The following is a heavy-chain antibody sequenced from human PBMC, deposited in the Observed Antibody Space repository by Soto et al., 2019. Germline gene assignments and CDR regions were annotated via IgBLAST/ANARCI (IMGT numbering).Heavy chain of an antibody. CDR1: GFTFSSYG. D-gene: IGHD3-22*01. Sequence: VGSLRLSCAASGFTFSSYGMHWVRQAPGKGLEWVAVISYDGSNKYYADSVKGRFTISRDNSKNTLYLQMNSLRAEDTAVYYCAKSPSGHYYYDDPSPQQYWGQGTLVTVSS. J-gene: IGHJ4*02. V-gene: IGHV3-30*18. CDR3: AKSPSGHYYYDDPSPQQY. CDR2: ISYDGSNK.